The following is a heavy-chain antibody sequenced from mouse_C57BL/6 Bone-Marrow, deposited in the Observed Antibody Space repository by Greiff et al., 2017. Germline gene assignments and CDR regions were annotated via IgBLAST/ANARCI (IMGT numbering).Heavy chain of an antibody. D-gene: IGHD1-1*01. V-gene: IGHV1-31*01. CDR1: GYSFTGYY. J-gene: IGHJ1*03. CDR3: ARRILQPFYWYFDV. Sequence: EVHLVESGPELVKPGASVKISCKASGYSFTGYYMHWVKQSHGNILDWIGYIYPYNGVSSYNQKFKGKATLTVDKSSSTAYMGLRSLTSEDSAVYYCARRILQPFYWYFDVWGTGTTVTVSS. CDR2: IYPYNGVS.